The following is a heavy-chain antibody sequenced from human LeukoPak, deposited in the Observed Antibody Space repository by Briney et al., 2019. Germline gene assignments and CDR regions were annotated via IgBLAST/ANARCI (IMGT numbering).Heavy chain of an antibody. Sequence: GGPLRLSCAASGFTFSSYTMSWVRQAPGKGLEWVSAISHTSEYTYHADSVKGRFTISRDNSKNTLYLQMNSLRAEDTAMYYCAKGSSAGRPYYFDYWGQGTLVTVSS. CDR1: GFTFSSYT. D-gene: IGHD3-10*01. V-gene: IGHV3-23*01. CDR3: AKGSSAGRPYYFDY. J-gene: IGHJ4*02. CDR2: ISHTSEYT.